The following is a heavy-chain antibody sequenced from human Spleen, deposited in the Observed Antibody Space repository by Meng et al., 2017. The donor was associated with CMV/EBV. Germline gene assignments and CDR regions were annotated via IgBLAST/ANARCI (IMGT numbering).Heavy chain of an antibody. CDR1: GFTFSDAW. CDR2: IKSRADGGTT. V-gene: IGHV3-15*01. Sequence: SVCLSCVASGFTFSDAWMSCVRQAPGKELEWIGRIKSRADGGTTDYAAPVKGRFTISRDDSKNTLYVQMSSLKTEDTAVYYCTTDWRWGRGALVTVSS. CDR3: TTDWR. J-gene: IGHJ1*01.